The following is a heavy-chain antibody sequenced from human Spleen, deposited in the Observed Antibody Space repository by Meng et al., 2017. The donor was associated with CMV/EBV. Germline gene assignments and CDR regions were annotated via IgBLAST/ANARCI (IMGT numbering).Heavy chain of an antibody. V-gene: IGHV1-46*01. J-gene: IGHJ4*02. Sequence: DSVKVSCKASGYTFTSYYMFWVRQAPGQGLEWMGTINPSGGSTTHAQKCQGRVTMTRDTSTSTVYMELSSLRSEDTALYYCAREIKQQLPRVVGYWGQGTLVTVSS. CDR2: INPSGGST. CDR1: GYTFTSYY. D-gene: IGHD6-13*01. CDR3: AREIKQQLPRVVGY.